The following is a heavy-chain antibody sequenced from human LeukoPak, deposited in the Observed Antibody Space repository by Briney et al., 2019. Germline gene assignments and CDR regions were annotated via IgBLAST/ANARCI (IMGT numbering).Heavy chain of an antibody. CDR2: IYTSGST. CDR1: GNSISSGDYY. D-gene: IGHD3-22*01. V-gene: IGHV4-61*02. Sequence: SETLSLTCTASGNSISSGDYYWSWIRQPAGKGLEWIGRIYTSGSTNYNPSLKSRVTISGDTSKNQFSLRLSSVTAADTAVYYCARGVPPPKYYYDSSGYHDDIGTQPERDYWGQGTLVTVSS. CDR3: ARGVPPPKYYYDSSGYHDDIGTQPERDY. J-gene: IGHJ4*02.